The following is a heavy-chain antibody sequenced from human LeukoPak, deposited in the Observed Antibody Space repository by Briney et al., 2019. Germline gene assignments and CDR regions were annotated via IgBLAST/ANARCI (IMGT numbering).Heavy chain of an antibody. CDR1: GGSFSGYY. D-gene: IGHD1-26*01. J-gene: IGHJ5*02. CDR3: ARGRDGAGWFDP. CDR2: INHSGST. Sequence: SETLSLTCAVYGGSFSGYYWSWIRQPPGKGLEWIGEINHSGSTNYNPSLKSRVTIPVDTSKNQFSLKLSSVTAADTAVYYCARGRDGAGWFDPWGQGTLVTVSS. V-gene: IGHV4-34*01.